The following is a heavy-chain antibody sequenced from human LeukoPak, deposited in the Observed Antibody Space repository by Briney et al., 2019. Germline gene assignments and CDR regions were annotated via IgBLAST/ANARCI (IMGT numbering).Heavy chain of an antibody. V-gene: IGHV4-61*02. Sequence: SQTLSLTCTVSGGSISSGSYYWSWIRQPAGKGLEWIGRIYTRGSTNYNPSLKSPVTISVDKSQNHFSLKLSSVTAADTAVYDCARVLYYGSGGSWDYYFDYWGQGTLVTVSS. CDR2: IYTRGST. J-gene: IGHJ4*02. CDR1: GGSISSGSYY. CDR3: ARVLYYGSGGSWDYYFDY. D-gene: IGHD3-10*01.